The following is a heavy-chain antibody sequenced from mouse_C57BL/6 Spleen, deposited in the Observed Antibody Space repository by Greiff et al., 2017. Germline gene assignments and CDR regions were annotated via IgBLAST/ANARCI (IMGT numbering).Heavy chain of an antibody. CDR3: ARGGYYDYDWGYAMDY. CDR1: GYSFTDYN. CDR2: INPNYGTT. D-gene: IGHD2-4*01. Sequence: EVKLQESGPELVKPGASVKISCKASGYSFTDYNMNWVKQSNGKSLEWIGVINPNYGTTSYNQKFKGKATLTVDQSSSTAYMQLNSLTSEDSAVYYCARGGYYDYDWGYAMDYWGQGTSVTVSS. J-gene: IGHJ4*01. V-gene: IGHV1-39*01.